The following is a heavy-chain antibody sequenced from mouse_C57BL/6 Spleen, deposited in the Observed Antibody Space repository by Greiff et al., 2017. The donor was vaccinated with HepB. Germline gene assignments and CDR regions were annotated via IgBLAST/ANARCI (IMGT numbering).Heavy chain of an antibody. Sequence: QVQLQQPGAELVKPGASVKLSCKASGYTFTSYWMHWVKQRPGQGLEWIGMIHPNSGSTNYNEKFKSKATLPVDKSSSTAYMQLSSLTSEDSAVYYCAPITNLHYYAMDYWGQGTSVTVAS. CDR3: APITNLHYYAMDY. V-gene: IGHV1-64*01. D-gene: IGHD1-1*01. J-gene: IGHJ4*01. CDR2: IHPNSGST. CDR1: GYTFTSYW.